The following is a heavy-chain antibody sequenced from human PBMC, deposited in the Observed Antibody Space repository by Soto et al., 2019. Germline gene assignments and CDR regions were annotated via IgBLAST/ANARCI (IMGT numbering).Heavy chain of an antibody. CDR1: GDSVSSNSAA. Sequence: SQTLSLTCAISGDSVSSNSAAWNWIRRSPSRGLEWLGRTYYRSKWYNDYAVSVKSRITINPDTSKNQFSLQLNSVTPEDTAVYYCARSPVREIYYYYYMDVWGKGTTVTVSS. CDR3: ARSPVREIYYYYYMDV. J-gene: IGHJ6*03. CDR2: TYYRSKWYN. V-gene: IGHV6-1*01. D-gene: IGHD1-26*01.